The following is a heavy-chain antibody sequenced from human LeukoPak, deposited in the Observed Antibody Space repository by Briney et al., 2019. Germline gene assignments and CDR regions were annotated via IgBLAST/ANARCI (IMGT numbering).Heavy chain of an antibody. V-gene: IGHV3-23*01. Sequence: GGSLRLPCVASGFTFSDYAVSWVRQAPGKGLEWVSGISDSGGSTYYTDSVKGRCTISRDNSKNTVSLQMNNLKAEDTAVYFCARHDSFIPYWGQGTLVTVTS. J-gene: IGHJ4*02. CDR1: GFTFSDYA. CDR2: ISDSGGST. D-gene: IGHD3-16*02. CDR3: ARHDSFIPY.